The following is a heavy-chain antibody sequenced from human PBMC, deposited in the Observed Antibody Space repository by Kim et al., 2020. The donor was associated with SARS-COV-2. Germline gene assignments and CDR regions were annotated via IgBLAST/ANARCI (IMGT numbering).Heavy chain of an antibody. Sequence: GGSLRLSCAASGFTFSSYGMHWVRQAPGKGLEWVAVISYDGSNKYYADSVKGRFTISRDNSKNTLYLQMNSLRAEDTAVYYCAKGGGIVAIERRVPLAVSTPWGQGTLVTVSS. CDR1: GFTFSSYG. J-gene: IGHJ5*02. D-gene: IGHD5-12*01. CDR2: ISYDGSNK. CDR3: AKGGGIVAIERRVPLAVSTP. V-gene: IGHV3-30*18.